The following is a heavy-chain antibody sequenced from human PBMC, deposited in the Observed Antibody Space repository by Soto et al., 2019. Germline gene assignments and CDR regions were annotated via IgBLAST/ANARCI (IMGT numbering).Heavy chain of an antibody. CDR3: ARDRALEIGDY. V-gene: IGHV1-18*01. CDR1: GYTFTSYG. D-gene: IGHD3-3*01. CDR2: ISGYNGNT. J-gene: IGHJ4*02. Sequence: QVQLVQSGAEVKKPGASVKVSCKASGYTFTSYGISWVRQAPGQGSEWMGWISGYNGNTNYAQKRQGTVTMTTDTYTSTAYMELRSLRSDDTAGYYCARDRALEIGDYWGQGTLVTVSS.